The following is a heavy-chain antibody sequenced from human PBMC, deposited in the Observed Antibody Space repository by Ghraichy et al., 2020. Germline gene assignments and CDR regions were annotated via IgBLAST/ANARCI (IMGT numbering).Heavy chain of an antibody. CDR2: IIPIFGTA. CDR1: GGTFSSYA. J-gene: IGHJ5*02. Sequence: SVKVSCKASGGTFSSYAISWVRQAPGQGLEWMGGIIPIFGTANYAQKFQGRVTITADESTSTAYMELSSLRSEDTAVYYCARDRPDFWSGYPSSTHWFDPWGQGTLVTVSS. D-gene: IGHD3-3*01. CDR3: ARDRPDFWSGYPSSTHWFDP. V-gene: IGHV1-69*13.